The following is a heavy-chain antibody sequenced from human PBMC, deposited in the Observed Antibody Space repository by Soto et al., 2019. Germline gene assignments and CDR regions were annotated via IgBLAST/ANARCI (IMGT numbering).Heavy chain of an antibody. CDR2: IDPSSGGP. CDR1: GYIFSGYY. CDR3: ARDSGYSSGFRP. Sequence: ASVKVSCKASGYIFSGYYIHWVRQAPGQGLEWMGWIDPSSGGPNYAQKFQGRVTLTSDRSISTAYMEVASLRFDDTAVYYCARDSGYSSGFRPWGQGTLVTVSS. D-gene: IGHD6-19*01. J-gene: IGHJ5*02. V-gene: IGHV1-2*02.